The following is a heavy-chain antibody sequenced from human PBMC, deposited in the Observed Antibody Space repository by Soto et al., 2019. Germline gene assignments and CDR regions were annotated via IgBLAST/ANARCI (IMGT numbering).Heavy chain of an antibody. CDR1: GFTFSSYG. D-gene: IGHD2-2*01. J-gene: IGHJ4*02. V-gene: IGHV3-33*01. Sequence: GGSLRLSCAASGFTFSSYGMHWVRQAPGKGLEWVAVIWYDGSNKYYADSVKGRFTISRDNSKNTLYLQMNSLRAEDTAVYYCARDFYDIVVVPAAMWQCYFDYWGQGTLVTVSS. CDR3: ARDFYDIVVVPAAMWQCYFDY. CDR2: IWYDGSNK.